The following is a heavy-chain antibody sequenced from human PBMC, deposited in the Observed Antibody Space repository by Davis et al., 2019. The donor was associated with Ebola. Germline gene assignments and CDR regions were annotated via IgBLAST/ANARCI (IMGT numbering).Heavy chain of an antibody. J-gene: IGHJ6*04. CDR1: GYTFTSYA. CDR3: ARESSAYYYYYGMDV. V-gene: IGHV1-3*01. CDR2: INAGNGNT. Sequence: AASVKVSCKASGYTFTSYAMHWVRQAPGQRLEWMGWINAGNGNTKYSQKFQGRVTITRDTSTSTAYMELSRLRSDDTAVYYCARESSAYYYYYGMDVWGKGTTVTVSS. D-gene: IGHD3-22*01.